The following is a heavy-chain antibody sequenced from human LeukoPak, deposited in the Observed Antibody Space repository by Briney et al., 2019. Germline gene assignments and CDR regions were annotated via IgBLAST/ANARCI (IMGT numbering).Heavy chain of an antibody. V-gene: IGHV3-48*02. J-gene: IGHJ6*02. CDR2: ISSSSSTI. CDR3: ARDQNDYYDSSGYFSMYYYYYYCMDV. D-gene: IGHD3-22*01. Sequence: GGSLRLSCAASGFTFSSYSMNWVRQAPGKGLEWVSYISSSSSTIYYADSVKGRFTISRDNAKNSLYLQMNSLRDEDTAVYYCARDQNDYYDSSGYFSMYYYYYYCMDVWGQGTTAMVS. CDR1: GFTFSSYS.